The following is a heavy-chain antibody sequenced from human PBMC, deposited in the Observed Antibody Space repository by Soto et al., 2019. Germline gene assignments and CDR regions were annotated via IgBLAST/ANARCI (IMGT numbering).Heavy chain of an antibody. CDR3: ARIITDDYIWGSYRPYYYYYHYMDV. CDR1: GFSLSTSGMC. D-gene: IGHD3-16*02. V-gene: IGHV2-70*11. Sequence: SGPTLVNPTQTLTLTCTFSGFSLSTSGMCVSWIRQPPGKALEWLARIDWDNDKYYSTSLKTRLTISKDTSKNQVVLTMTNMDPVDTATYYCARIITDDYIWGSYRPYYYYYHYMDVWGKGTTVTVSS. J-gene: IGHJ6*03. CDR2: IDWDNDK.